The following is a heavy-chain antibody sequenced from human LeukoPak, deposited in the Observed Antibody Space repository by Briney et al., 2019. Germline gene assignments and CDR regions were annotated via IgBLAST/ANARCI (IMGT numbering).Heavy chain of an antibody. D-gene: IGHD3-9*01. CDR3: AKIGAYDILTGYQYYFDY. V-gene: IGHV3-23*01. J-gene: IGHJ4*02. CDR2: ISGSGGST. Sequence: GGSLRLSCAASGFTFSSYAMSWVRQAPGKGLEWVSAISGSGGSTYYADSVKGRFTISRDNSKNTLYLQMNSLRAEDTAVYYCAKIGAYDILTGYQYYFDYWGQGTLVTVSS. CDR1: GFTFSSYA.